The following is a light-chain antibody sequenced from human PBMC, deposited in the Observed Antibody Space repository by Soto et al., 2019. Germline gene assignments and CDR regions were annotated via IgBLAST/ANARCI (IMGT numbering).Light chain of an antibody. Sequence: SYELTQPPSVSVAPGQTARITCGGDHIGGKSVHWYQQKPGQAPLLVVYDDADRPSGTPERFSGSNSDNTATLTIGRVEAGDEADYYCQVWDAGSDHVVFGGGTQLTVL. CDR3: QVWDAGSDHVV. J-gene: IGLJ2*01. CDR2: DDA. CDR1: HIGGKS. V-gene: IGLV3-21*02.